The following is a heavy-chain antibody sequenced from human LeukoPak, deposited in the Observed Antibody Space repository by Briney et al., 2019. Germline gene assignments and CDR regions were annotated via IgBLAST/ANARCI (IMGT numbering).Heavy chain of an antibody. CDR2: IIPIFGTA. V-gene: IGHV1-69*05. Sequence: ASVKVSCKASGYTFTSYGISWVRQAPGQGLEWMGGIIPIFGTANYAQKFQGRVTITTDESTSTAYMELSSLRSEDTAVYYCARMATAMVTGYYFNYWGQGTLVTVSS. CDR3: ARMATAMVTGYYFNY. CDR1: GYTFTSYG. J-gene: IGHJ4*02. D-gene: IGHD5-18*01.